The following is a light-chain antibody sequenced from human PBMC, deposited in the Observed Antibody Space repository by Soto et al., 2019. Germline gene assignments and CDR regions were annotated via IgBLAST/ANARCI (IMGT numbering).Light chain of an antibody. CDR3: LQYDTAPRT. CDR2: GAS. V-gene: IGKV3-20*01. J-gene: IGKJ1*01. CDR1: QDITTKR. Sequence: EIVLTQSPGTLSLSPGERASLSCRASQDITTKRLAWYQQKPGHTPRLLIYGASNRAPGIPDRFSGSGSGTDFTLTIRGVGPEDFAVYYCLQYDTAPRTFGQGTKVDIK.